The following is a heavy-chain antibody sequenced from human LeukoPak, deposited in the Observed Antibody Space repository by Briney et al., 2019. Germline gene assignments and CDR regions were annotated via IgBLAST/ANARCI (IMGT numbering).Heavy chain of an antibody. CDR3: ARGLRNTIFGGRYY. J-gene: IGHJ4*02. CDR1: GFIFGSYD. Sequence: GGSLRLSCAASGFIFGSYDMNWVRQAPGKGLEWISYISSSGSTIYYADSVKGRFTISRDNAKNSLYLQMNSLRAEDTAVYYCARGLRNTIFGGRYYWGQGTLVSVSS. CDR2: ISSSGSTI. D-gene: IGHD3-3*01. V-gene: IGHV3-48*03.